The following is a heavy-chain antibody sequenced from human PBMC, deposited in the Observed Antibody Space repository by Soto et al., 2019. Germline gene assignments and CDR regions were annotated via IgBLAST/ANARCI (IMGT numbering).Heavy chain of an antibody. V-gene: IGHV3-30-3*01. CDR1: GFTFSSYA. J-gene: IGHJ5*02. Sequence: GGSLRLSCAASGFTFSSYAMHWVRQAPGKGLEWVAVISYDGSNKYYADSVKGRFTISRDNSKNTLYLQMNSLRAEDTAVYYCARDSEVWWVLVPAAIHGAGTTPLRFDPWGQGTLVTVS. D-gene: IGHD2-2*01. CDR3: ARDSEVWWVLVPAAIHGAGTTPLRFDP. CDR2: ISYDGSNK.